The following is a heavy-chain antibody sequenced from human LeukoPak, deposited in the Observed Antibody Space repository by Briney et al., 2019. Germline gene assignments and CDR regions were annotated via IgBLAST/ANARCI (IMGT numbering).Heavy chain of an antibody. CDR3: ARLVLSYYYDSSGYPFFDY. V-gene: IGHV4-39*01. CDR2: IYYSGCT. CDR1: GGSISSSSYY. Sequence: SETLSLTCTVSGGSISSSSYYWGWIRQPPGKGLEWIGSIYYSGCTYYNPSLKSRVTISVDTSKNQFSLKLSSVTAADTAVYYCARLVLSYYYDSSGYPFFDYWGQGTLVTVSS. D-gene: IGHD3-22*01. J-gene: IGHJ4*02.